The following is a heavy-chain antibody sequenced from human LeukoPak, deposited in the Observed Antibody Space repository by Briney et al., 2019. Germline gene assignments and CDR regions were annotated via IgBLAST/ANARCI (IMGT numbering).Heavy chain of an antibody. CDR3: ARDQGGSYYDAFDI. Sequence: SETLSLTCTVSGGSISSYYWSWIRQPPGKGLEWIGRIYTSGSTNYNPSLKSRVTISVDTSKNQFSLKLSSVTAADTAVYYCARDQGGSYYDAFDIWGQGTMVTVSS. J-gene: IGHJ3*02. D-gene: IGHD1-26*01. CDR1: GGSISSYY. V-gene: IGHV4-4*08. CDR2: IYTSGST.